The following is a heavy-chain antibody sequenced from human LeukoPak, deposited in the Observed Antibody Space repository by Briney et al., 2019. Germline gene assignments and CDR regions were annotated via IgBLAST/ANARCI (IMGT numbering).Heavy chain of an antibody. CDR1: GGSISSGSYY. V-gene: IGHV4-61*02. CDR3: ARARAAAGTLWFDP. D-gene: IGHD6-13*01. CDR2: IYTSGST. J-gene: IGHJ5*02. Sequence: SQTLSLTCTVSGGSISSGSYYWSWIRQPAGKGLEWIGRIYTSGSTNYNPSLKSRVTISVDTSKNQFSLKLSSVTAADTAVYYCARARAAAGTLWFDPWGLGTLVTVSS.